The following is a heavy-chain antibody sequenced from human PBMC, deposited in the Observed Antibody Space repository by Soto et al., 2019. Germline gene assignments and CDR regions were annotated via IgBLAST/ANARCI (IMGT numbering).Heavy chain of an antibody. J-gene: IGHJ3*02. CDR3: ARRAAQYYYDSSGYRSAFDI. Sequence: PGESLKISCRVSGYTFTTYWIGWVRQMTGKGLEWMGIIYPAESDTRYSPSFQGTVTVSADKSISTAYLPLSSLKASDTAMYYCARRAAQYYYDSSGYRSAFDIWGQGTMVTVSS. CDR2: IYPAESDT. V-gene: IGHV5-51*01. CDR1: GYTFTTYW. D-gene: IGHD3-22*01.